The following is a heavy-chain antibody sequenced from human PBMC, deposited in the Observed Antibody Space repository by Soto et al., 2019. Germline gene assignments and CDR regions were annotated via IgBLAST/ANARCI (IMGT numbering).Heavy chain of an antibody. V-gene: IGHV3-74*01. J-gene: IGHJ6*02. CDR3: ARGVGWELPPRYYYGMDV. CDR2: INSDGSST. Sequence: GSLRLSCAASGFTFSSYWMHWVRQAPGKGLVWVSRINSDGSSTSYADSVKGRFTISRDNAKNTLYLQMNSLRAEDTAVYYCARGVGWELPPRYYYGMDVWGQGTTVTVSS. D-gene: IGHD1-26*01. CDR1: GFTFSSYW.